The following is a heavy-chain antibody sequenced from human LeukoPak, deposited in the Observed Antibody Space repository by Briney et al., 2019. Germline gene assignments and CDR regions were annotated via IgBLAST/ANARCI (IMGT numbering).Heavy chain of an antibody. J-gene: IGHJ4*02. CDR3: ARGGRRDLGYCSSTSCYAQYYFDY. D-gene: IGHD2-2*01. Sequence: GGSLRLSCAASGFTFSSYSMNWVRQAPGKGLEWVSSISSSSSYIYYADSVKGRFTISRDNDKNSLYLKMNSLRAEDTAVYYCARGGRRDLGYCSSTSCYAQYYFDYWGQGTLVTVSS. V-gene: IGHV3-21*01. CDR2: ISSSSSYI. CDR1: GFTFSSYS.